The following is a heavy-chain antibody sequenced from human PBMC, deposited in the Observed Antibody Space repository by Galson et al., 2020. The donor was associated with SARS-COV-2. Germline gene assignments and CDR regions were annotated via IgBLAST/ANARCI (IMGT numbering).Heavy chain of an antibody. J-gene: IGHJ5*02. D-gene: IGHD3-22*01. CDR1: GGSISSGGYY. CDR3: ARDCSNYYDGVVDP. Sequence: SQTLSLTCTVSGGSISSGGYYWSWIRQHPGKGLEWIGYIYYSGSTYYNPSLKSRVTISVDTSKNQFSLKLSSVTAADTAVYYCARDCSNYYDGVVDPWGQGTLVTVSS. V-gene: IGHV4-31*03. CDR2: IYYSGST.